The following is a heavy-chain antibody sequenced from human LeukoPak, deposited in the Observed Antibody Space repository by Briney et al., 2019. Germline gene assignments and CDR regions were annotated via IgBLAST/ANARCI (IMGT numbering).Heavy chain of an antibody. CDR3: ARDMDYRPIGNYYYGY. J-gene: IGHJ4*02. V-gene: IGHV3-30*04. CDR1: RFTFSSYA. D-gene: IGHD1-7*01. CDR2: ISYDGSNK. Sequence: GGSLRLSCAASRFTFSSYAMHWVRQAPGKGLEWVAVISYDGSNKYYADSVKGRFTISRDNSKNTLYLQMNSLRAEDTAVYYCARDMDYRPIGNYYYGYWGQGTLVTVSS.